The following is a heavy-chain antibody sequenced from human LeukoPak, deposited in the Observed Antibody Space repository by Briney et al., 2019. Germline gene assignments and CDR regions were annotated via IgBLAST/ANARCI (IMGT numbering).Heavy chain of an antibody. J-gene: IGHJ5*02. V-gene: IGHV1-8*01. CDR1: GYTFINND. Sequence: GASVKVSCKASGYTFINNDINWVRQAPGQGLEWMAWIDPKNGNRGYAQNFQGRVTMTTDFSINTAYLELSSLRSEDTAVYYCARSHTQKEFCGGGRCYPTVWWFDPWGQGTLVTVSS. CDR3: ARSHTQKEFCGGGRCYPTVWWFDP. D-gene: IGHD2-15*01. CDR2: IDPKNGNR.